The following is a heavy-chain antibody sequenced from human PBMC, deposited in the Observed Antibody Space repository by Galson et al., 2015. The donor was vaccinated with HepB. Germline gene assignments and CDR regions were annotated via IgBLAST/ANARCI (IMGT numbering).Heavy chain of an antibody. CDR3: ARGIKVQLWLSTPPGVLDY. V-gene: IGHV3-7*01. CDR2: IKQDGSEK. D-gene: IGHD5-18*01. Sequence: SLRLSCAASGFTFSSYWMSWVRQAPGKGLEWVANIKQDGSEKYYVDSVKGRFTISRDNAKNSLYLQMNSLRAEGTAVYYCARGIKVQLWLSTPPGVLDYWGQGTLVTVSS. J-gene: IGHJ4*02. CDR1: GFTFSSYW.